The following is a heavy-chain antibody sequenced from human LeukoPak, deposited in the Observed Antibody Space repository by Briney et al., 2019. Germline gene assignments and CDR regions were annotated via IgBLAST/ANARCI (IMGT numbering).Heavy chain of an antibody. CDR1: DFSILRGHY. CDR3: ARGKRRFDS. Sequence: LSLTCIVSDFSILRGHYWGWIRQPPGRGLEWVSYMSKSGYSIYYAASVKGRFTISRDNVNHSLFLQMNSLRAEDTAVYYCARGKRRFDSWGQGTLVTVSS. CDR2: MSKSGYSI. V-gene: IGHV3-11*01. J-gene: IGHJ4*02.